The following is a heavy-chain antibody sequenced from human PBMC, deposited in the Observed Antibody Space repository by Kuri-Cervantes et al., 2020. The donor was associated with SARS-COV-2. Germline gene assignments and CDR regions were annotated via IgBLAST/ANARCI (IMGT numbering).Heavy chain of an antibody. CDR2: INHSGST. V-gene: IGHV4-34*01. J-gene: IGHJ6*03. D-gene: IGHD1-26*01. CDR3: ARDLTSTHNGNYYYYYYMDV. CDR1: GGSFSGYY. Sequence: GSLRLSCAVYGGSFSGYYWSWIRQPPGKGLEWIGEINHSGSTNYNPSLKSRVTISVDTSKNQFSLKLSSVTAADTAVYYCARDLTSTHNGNYYYYYYMDVWGKGTTVTVSS.